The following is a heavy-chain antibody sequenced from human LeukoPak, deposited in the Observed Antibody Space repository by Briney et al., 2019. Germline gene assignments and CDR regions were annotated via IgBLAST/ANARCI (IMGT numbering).Heavy chain of an antibody. V-gene: IGHV3-15*01. CDR3: LYFWSGSSLVDY. J-gene: IGHJ4*02. Sequence: GGSLRLSCAASGFTFSNAWMSWVRQAPGKGLEWVGRIKSKTDGGTADYAAPVKGRFTISRDDSKNTLYLEMYSLKPEDTAMYYCLYFWSGSSLVDYWGQGTLVTVSS. CDR2: IKSKTDGGTA. CDR1: GFTFSNAW. D-gene: IGHD3-3*01.